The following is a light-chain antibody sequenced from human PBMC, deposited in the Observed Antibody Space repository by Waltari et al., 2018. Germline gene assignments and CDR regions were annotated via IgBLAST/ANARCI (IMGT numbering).Light chain of an antibody. CDR2: GNG. Sequence: QSVLTQPPSVSGAPGQRVTISCTGSSSNIGAGYDVHWYQQLPGTAPKLLIYGNGDRTYGVPDRFSGSKSGTSASLAITGLQAEDEADYYCQSYDSSLSGVVFGGGTKLTVL. CDR3: QSYDSSLSGVV. V-gene: IGLV1-40*01. CDR1: SSNIGAGYD. J-gene: IGLJ2*01.